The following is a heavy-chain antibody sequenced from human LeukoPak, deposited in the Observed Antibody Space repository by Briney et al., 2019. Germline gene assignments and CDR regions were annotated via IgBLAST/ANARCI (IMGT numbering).Heavy chain of an antibody. D-gene: IGHD3-16*02. CDR3: ARDGARIMITFGGVIAPNWFDP. CDR2: ISAYNGNT. V-gene: IGHV1-18*01. J-gene: IGHJ5*02. CDR1: GYTFTNYG. Sequence: ASVKVSCKASGYTFTNYGISWVRQAPGQGLEWMGWISAYNGNTNYAQKLQGRVTMTTDTSTSTAYMELRSLRSDDTAVYYCARDGARIMITFGGVIAPNWFDPWGQGTLVTVSS.